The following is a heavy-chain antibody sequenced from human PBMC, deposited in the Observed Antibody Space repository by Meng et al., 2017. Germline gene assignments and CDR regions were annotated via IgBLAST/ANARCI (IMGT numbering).Heavy chain of an antibody. V-gene: IGHV4-34*01. CDR2: INHSGST. CDR1: GGSFSGYY. CDR3: ARFSIGTPKYYYYGMDV. J-gene: IGHJ6*01. D-gene: IGHD2-15*01. Sequence: SETLSLTCAVYGGSFSGYYWSWIRQPPGKGLEWIGEINHSGSTNYNPSLKSRVTISVDTSKNQFSLKLNSVTAADTAVYYCARFSIGTPKYYYYGMDVWGQGNTV.